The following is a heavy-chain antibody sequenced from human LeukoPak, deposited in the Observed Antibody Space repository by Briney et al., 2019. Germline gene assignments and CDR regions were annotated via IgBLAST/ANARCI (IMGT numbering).Heavy chain of an antibody. CDR3: ARGGPTDYGDYNWFDP. CDR2: IYHSGST. J-gene: IGHJ5*02. CDR1: GGSISSYY. D-gene: IGHD4-17*01. V-gene: IGHV4-59*12. Sequence: PSETLSLTCTVSGGSISSYYWSWIRQPPGKGLEWIGYIYHSGSTYYNPSLKSRVTISVDRSKNQFSLKLSSVTAADTAVYYCARGGPTDYGDYNWFDPWGQGTLVTVSS.